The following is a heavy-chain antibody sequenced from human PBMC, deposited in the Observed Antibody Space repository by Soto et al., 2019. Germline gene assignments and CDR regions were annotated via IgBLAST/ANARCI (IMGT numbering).Heavy chain of an antibody. D-gene: IGHD1-7*01. CDR3: AKGGTGITGYYYYGMDV. V-gene: IGHV3-23*01. CDR2: ISRSGGST. Sequence: GGSLRLSCAGSGFTFTNYAMSWVRQAPGKGLEWVSAISRSGGSTFYADSVKGRFTISRDNSKNTLSLQMNSLRAEDTAVYYCAKGGTGITGYYYYGMDVWGQGTTVTVSS. CDR1: GFTFTNYA. J-gene: IGHJ6*02.